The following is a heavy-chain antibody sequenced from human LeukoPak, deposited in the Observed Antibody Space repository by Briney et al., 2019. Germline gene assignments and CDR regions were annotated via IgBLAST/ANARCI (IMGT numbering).Heavy chain of an antibody. J-gene: IGHJ4*02. V-gene: IGHV3-23*01. CDR1: GFTFSSYA. D-gene: IGHD3-10*01. CDR2: ISGSGGST. Sequence: GGSLRLSCAASGFTFSSYAMSWVRQAPEKGLEWVSAISGSGGSTYYADSVKGRFTISRDNSKNTLYLQMNSLRAEDTAVYYCAKDQVSYYGSGSYYNQDYWGQGTLVTVSS. CDR3: AKDQVSYYGSGSYYNQDY.